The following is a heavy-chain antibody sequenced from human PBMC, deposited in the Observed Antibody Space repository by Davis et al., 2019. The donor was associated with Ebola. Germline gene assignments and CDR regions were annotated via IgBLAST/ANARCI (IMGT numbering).Heavy chain of an antibody. CDR1: GFTFSDYY. CDR3: AKDSGSGWKFDY. J-gene: IGHJ4*02. Sequence: GESLKISCAASGFTFSDYYMSWIRQAPGKGLEWVSAISGSGGSTYYADSVKGRFTISRDNSKNTLYLQMNSLRAEDTAVYYCAKDSGSGWKFDYWGQGTLVTVSS. D-gene: IGHD6-19*01. CDR2: ISGSGGST. V-gene: IGHV3-23*01.